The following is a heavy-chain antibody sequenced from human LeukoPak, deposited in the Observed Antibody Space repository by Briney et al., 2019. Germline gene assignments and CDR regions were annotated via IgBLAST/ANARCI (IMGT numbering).Heavy chain of an antibody. Sequence: KPGGSLRLSCAASGFSFSDYYMSWIRQAPGKGLEWVSYISSSGSTIYYADSVKGRFTISRDNAKNSLYLQMNSLRAEDTAVYYCARDGSAYKRSPLYYYYYYMDVWGEGTTVTISS. CDR1: GFSFSDYY. V-gene: IGHV3-11*04. CDR3: ARDGSAYKRSPLYYYYYYMDV. J-gene: IGHJ6*03. D-gene: IGHD1-14*01. CDR2: ISSSGSTI.